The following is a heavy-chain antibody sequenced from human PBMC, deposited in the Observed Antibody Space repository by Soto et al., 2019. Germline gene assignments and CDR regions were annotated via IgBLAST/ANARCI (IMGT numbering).Heavy chain of an antibody. CDR1: GYTFTSYA. V-gene: IGHV1-3*01. CDR2: INAGNGNT. D-gene: IGHD2-15*01. Sequence: QVQLVQSGAEVKKPGASVKVSCKASGYTFTSYAMHWVRQAPGQRLEWMGWINAGNGNTKYSQQFQGRVTITRDTSASTAYMELSSLRAEDTAVYYCARGPGGPDGPGDYWGQGTLVTVS. CDR3: ARGPGGPDGPGDY. J-gene: IGHJ4*02.